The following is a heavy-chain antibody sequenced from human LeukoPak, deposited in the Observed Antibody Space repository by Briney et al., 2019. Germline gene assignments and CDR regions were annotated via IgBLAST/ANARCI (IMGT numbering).Heavy chain of an antibody. CDR1: GGTFSNYA. D-gene: IGHD2-21*02. V-gene: IGHV1-69*13. Sequence: SVTVSCTASGGTFSNYAISWVRQAPGQGLEWMGGIIPIFGTANYAQKFQGRVTITADESTSTAYMELSSLRSEDTAVYYCASRGSTYCGGDCSFDYWGQGTLVTVSS. CDR2: IIPIFGTA. J-gene: IGHJ4*02. CDR3: ASRGSTYCGGDCSFDY.